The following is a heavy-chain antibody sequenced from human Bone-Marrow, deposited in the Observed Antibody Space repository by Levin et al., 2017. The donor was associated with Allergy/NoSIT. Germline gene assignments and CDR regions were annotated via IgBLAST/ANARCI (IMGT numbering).Heavy chain of an antibody. D-gene: IGHD6-13*01. CDR1: GGTFSSYA. CDR2: IIPIFGTA. V-gene: IGHV1-69*06. J-gene: IGHJ4*02. Sequence: WASVKVSCKASGGTFSSYAISWVRQAPGQGLEWMGGIIPIFGTANYAQKFQGRVTITADKSTSTAYMELSSLRSEDTAVYYCAIPWQQGGAGVVDYWGQGTLVTVSS. CDR3: AIPWQQGGAGVVDY.